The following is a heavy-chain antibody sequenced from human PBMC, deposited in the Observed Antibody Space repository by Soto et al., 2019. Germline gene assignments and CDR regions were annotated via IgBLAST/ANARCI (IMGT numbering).Heavy chain of an antibody. V-gene: IGHV3-30-3*01. Sequence: PGGSLRLSCAASGFTFSSYAMHWVRQAPGKGLEWVAVIASDGTTKYNTDSVRGRITISRDNSNSTLFLQMNSLRPEDTAVYFCARSARVVTRDAFDIWGQGTLVTVSS. CDR2: IASDGTTK. J-gene: IGHJ3*02. D-gene: IGHD2-21*02. CDR3: ARSARVVTRDAFDI. CDR1: GFTFSSYA.